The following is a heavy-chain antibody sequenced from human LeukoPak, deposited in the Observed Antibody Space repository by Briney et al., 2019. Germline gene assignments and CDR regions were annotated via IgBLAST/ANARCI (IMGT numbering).Heavy chain of an antibody. V-gene: IGHV1-3*01. CDR2: INAGNGNT. J-gene: IGHJ4*02. CDR1: GYTFTSYA. D-gene: IGHD5-18*01. Sequence: ASVKVSCKASGYTFTSYAMHCVRQAPGQRLEWMGWINAGNGNTKYSQKFQGRVTITRDTSASTAYMGLSSLRSEDTAVYYCAKGEDTAMVNPFDYWGQGTLVTVSS. CDR3: AKGEDTAMVNPFDY.